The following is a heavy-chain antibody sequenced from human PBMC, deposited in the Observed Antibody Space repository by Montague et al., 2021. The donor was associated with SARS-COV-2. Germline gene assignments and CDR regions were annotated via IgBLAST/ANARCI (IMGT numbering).Heavy chain of an antibody. CDR1: GGSISSYY. V-gene: IGHV4-59*01. Sequence: SETLSLTCTVSGGSISSYYWSWIRQPPGKGLEWIGYIYYSGSTNYNPSLKSRVSMSVDTSKNQFSLHLSSVTAADTAVYYCARDKVAGRSYYLEYWGQGTLVTVSS. CDR2: IYYSGST. D-gene: IGHD6-19*01. J-gene: IGHJ4*02. CDR3: ARDKVAGRSYYLEY.